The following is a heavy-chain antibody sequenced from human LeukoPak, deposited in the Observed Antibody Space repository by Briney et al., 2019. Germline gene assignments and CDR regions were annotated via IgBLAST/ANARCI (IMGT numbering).Heavy chain of an antibody. CDR3: ARGYYDILTGYYFYAFDI. D-gene: IGHD3-9*01. CDR1: GGSFSGYY. J-gene: IGHJ3*02. V-gene: IGHV4-34*01. Sequence: SETLSLTCAVYGGSFSGYYWSWIRQPPGKGLEWIGEINHSGSTNYNPSLKSRVTISVDTSKNQFSLKLSSVAAADTAVYYCARGYYDILTGYYFYAFDIWGQGTMVTVSS. CDR2: INHSGST.